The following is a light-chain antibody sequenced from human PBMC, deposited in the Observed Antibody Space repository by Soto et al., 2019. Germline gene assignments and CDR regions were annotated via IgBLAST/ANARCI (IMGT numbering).Light chain of an antibody. CDR1: SGDVGSYDF. V-gene: IGLV2-14*01. J-gene: IGLJ1*01. Sequence: QSALTQPASVSGSPGQSITMSWTGTSGDVGSYDFVSWYQQHPGKAPKLLIYEVSNRPSGVSARFSGSKSDNTASLTISGLQAADEADYFCSSYSSSTVRYVFGSGTKLTVL. CDR3: SSYSSSTVRYV. CDR2: EVS.